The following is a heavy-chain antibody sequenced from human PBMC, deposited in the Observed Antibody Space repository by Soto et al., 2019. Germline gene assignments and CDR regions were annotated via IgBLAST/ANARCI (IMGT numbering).Heavy chain of an antibody. D-gene: IGHD5-18*01. V-gene: IGHV3-74*01. J-gene: IGHJ4*02. CDR1: GFSLSDYW. CDR3: ARGANGYYYFDY. CDR2: ITRDGSST. Sequence: EVQLVESGGGLVQPGGSLRLSCAASGFSLSDYWMHWVRQAPGEGLVWLSRITRDGSSTNYADSVKGRINISRDNAKNTLYLRVNRLRCEDTALYDCARGANGYYYFDYWGQGTLVTVSS.